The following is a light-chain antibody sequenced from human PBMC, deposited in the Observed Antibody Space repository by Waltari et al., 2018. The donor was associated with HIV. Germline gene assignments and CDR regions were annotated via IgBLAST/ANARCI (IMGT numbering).Light chain of an antibody. J-gene: IGKJ1*01. Sequence: DIVMTQSPDSLAVSLGERATINCRSSQSALYSSNNKNYLAWYQQKPGQPPKMLIYWASTRESGVPDRFSGSGSGTDFTLAISRLQSEDVAVYYCQQYYRTPRTFGQGTKVEIK. CDR1: QSALYSSNNKNY. CDR3: QQYYRTPRT. CDR2: WAS. V-gene: IGKV4-1*01.